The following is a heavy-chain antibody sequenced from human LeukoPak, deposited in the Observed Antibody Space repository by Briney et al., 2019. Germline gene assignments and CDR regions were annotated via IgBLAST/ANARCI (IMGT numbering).Heavy chain of an antibody. V-gene: IGHV4-39*01. CDR3: ARLLGIPY. Sequence: PSETLSLTCTVSGGSISSSSYYWGWIRQPPGKGLEWIGSIYYSGSTYYNPSLKSRVTISVDTSKNQFSLKLSSVTAADTALYYCARLLGIPYWGQGTLVTVSS. J-gene: IGHJ4*02. CDR2: IYYSGST. D-gene: IGHD7-27*01. CDR1: GGSISSSSYY.